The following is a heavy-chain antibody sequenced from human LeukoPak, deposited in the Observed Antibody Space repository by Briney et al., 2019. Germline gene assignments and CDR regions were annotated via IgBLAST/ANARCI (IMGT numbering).Heavy chain of an antibody. Sequence: GGSLRLSCAASGFTFSNYGMHWVRQAPGKRLEWVAVIWDDGNNKRYANSVNGRFTISRDNSENTLYLQMNGLTAEDTAMYYCARDSYQDYYGRFDPWGQGTLVIVSS. CDR3: ARDSYQDYYGRFDP. CDR2: IWDDGNNK. CDR1: GFTFSNYG. V-gene: IGHV3-33*01. J-gene: IGHJ5*02. D-gene: IGHD3-10*01.